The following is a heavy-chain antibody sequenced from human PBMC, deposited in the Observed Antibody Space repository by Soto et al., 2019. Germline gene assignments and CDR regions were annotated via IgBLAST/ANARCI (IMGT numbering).Heavy chain of an antibody. CDR1: GFTFSNYY. V-gene: IGHV3-11*01. D-gene: IGHD3-16*01. CDR3: ARDGVLLRAGFES. Sequence: QVQLVESGGGLVKPGGSLRLSCAVSGFTFSNYYMAWIRQAPGKGLEWVSYISTSGTSTFYADSVKDRFTISRDNAENSLFLQMDSLRVEDTAVYFCARDGVLLRAGFESWGQGTLVTVAS. J-gene: IGHJ4*02. CDR2: ISTSGTST.